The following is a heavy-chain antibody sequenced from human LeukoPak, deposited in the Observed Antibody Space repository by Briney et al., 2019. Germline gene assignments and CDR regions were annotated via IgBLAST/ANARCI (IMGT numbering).Heavy chain of an antibody. D-gene: IGHD3-16*01. V-gene: IGHV4-59*01. CDR2: IYYSGYT. CDR3: ARETSQKGAHYMDV. CDR1: GGSISSYY. J-gene: IGHJ6*03. Sequence: SETLSLTCTVSGGSISSYYWSWIRQPPGKGLEWIGYIYYSGYTNYNPSLKSRVTISVDTSKNQFSLKLSSVTAADTAVYYCARETSQKGAHYMDVWGKGTTVTISS.